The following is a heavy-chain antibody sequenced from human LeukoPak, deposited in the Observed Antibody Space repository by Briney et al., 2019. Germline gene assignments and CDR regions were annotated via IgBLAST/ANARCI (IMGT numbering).Heavy chain of an antibody. V-gene: IGHV4-34*01. Sequence: SETLSLTCAVYGGSFSGYYWSWIRQPPGKGLEWIGEINRSGSTNYNPSLKSRVTISVDTSKNQFSLKLSSVTAADTAVYYCARGGGEQLRRRYFDYWGQGTLVTVSS. CDR2: INRSGST. CDR3: ARGGGEQLRRRYFDY. D-gene: IGHD6-6*01. J-gene: IGHJ4*02. CDR1: GGSFSGYY.